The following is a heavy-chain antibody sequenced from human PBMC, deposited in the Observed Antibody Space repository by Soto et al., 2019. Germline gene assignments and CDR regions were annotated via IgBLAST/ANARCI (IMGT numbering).Heavy chain of an antibody. V-gene: IGHV1-69*05. Sequence: SVKVSCTASGGTFSRYAISWVRQAPGQGLEWMGGIIPIFGTAIYAQKFEDRVTMTTATSTNTVFLELRSLKSDDTAIYYCARDRLRGYDSSGFYSWGQGTMVTVSS. CDR1: GGTFSRYA. J-gene: IGHJ4*02. D-gene: IGHD3-22*01. CDR3: ARDRLRGYDSSGFYS. CDR2: IIPIFGTA.